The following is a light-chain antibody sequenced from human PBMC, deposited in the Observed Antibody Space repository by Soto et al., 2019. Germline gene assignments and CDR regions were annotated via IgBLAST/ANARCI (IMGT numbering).Light chain of an antibody. J-gene: IGKJ1*01. CDR1: QSVSTN. V-gene: IGKV3D-15*01. CDR2: HAS. CDR3: QQYNNWPPWT. Sequence: EIEMTQSPATLSVSPGERATLSCRASQSVSTNLAWYQQKPGQAPRLLIYHASTRAAGIPARFSGSGSGTEFTLTISSLQSEDFAVYHCQQYNNWPPWTFGQGTKVDIK.